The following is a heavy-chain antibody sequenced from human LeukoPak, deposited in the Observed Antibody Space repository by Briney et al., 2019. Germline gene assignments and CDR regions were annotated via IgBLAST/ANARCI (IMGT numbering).Heavy chain of an antibody. CDR3: ARDVWFQGWFDP. J-gene: IGHJ5*02. D-gene: IGHD2-21*01. Sequence: KASETLSLTCTVSGGSISSYYWSWIRQPAGKGLEWIGRIYTSGSTNYNPSLKSRVTMSVDTSKNQFSLKLSSVTAGDAAGYYCARDVWFQGWFDPRGRGTRATVPP. CDR2: IYTSGST. V-gene: IGHV4-4*07. CDR1: GGSISSYY.